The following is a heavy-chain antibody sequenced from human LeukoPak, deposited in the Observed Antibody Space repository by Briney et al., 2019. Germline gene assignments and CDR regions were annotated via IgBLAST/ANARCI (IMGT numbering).Heavy chain of an antibody. CDR2: IYYSGST. J-gene: IGHJ4*02. V-gene: IGHV4-59*08. CDR1: GGSISSYY. CDR3: ASLHSSGWYFDY. Sequence: TSETLSLTCTVSGGSISSYYWSWIRQPPGKGLEWIGYIYYSGSTNYNPSLKSRVTISVDTSKNQFSLKLSSVTAADTAVYYCASLHSSGWYFDYWGQGILVTVSS. D-gene: IGHD6-19*01.